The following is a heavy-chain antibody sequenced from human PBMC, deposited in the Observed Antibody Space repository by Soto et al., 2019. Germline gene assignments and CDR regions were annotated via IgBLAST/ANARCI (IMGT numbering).Heavy chain of an antibody. CDR1: GYTFTRYA. V-gene: IGHV1-3*01. CDR2: INAGNGNT. D-gene: IGHD6-13*01. J-gene: IGHJ3*02. CDR3: ASAAAAPHDAFDI. Sequence: ASVKVSCKASGYTFTRYAMHWVRQAPGQRLEWMGWINAGNGNTKYSQKFQGRVTITRDASASTAYMELSSLRSEDTAVYYCASAAAAPHDAFDIWGQGTMVTVSS.